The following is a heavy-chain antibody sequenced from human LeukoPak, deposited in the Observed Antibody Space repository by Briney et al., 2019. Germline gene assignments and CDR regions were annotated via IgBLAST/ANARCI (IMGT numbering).Heavy chain of an antibody. J-gene: IGHJ4*02. CDR3: ARAGKLETSLTFDY. D-gene: IGHD1-1*01. Sequence: RASVKVSCKASGGTFSSYAISWVRQAPGQGLEWMGGIIPIFGTANYAQKFQGRVTITTDESTSTAYMELSSLRSEDTAVYYCARAGKLETSLTFDYWGQGTLVTVSS. V-gene: IGHV1-69*05. CDR2: IIPIFGTA. CDR1: GGTFSSYA.